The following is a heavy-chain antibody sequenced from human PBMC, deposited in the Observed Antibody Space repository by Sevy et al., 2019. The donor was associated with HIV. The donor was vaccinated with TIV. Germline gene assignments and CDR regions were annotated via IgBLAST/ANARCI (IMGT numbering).Heavy chain of an antibody. Sequence: GGSLRLSCAASGFTFSSYWMSWVRQAPGKGLEWVANIKQDGSEKYYVDSVKGRFTISRDNPKNSLYLQMNSLRAEDTAVYYCVRAIYGDYTDAFDIWGQGTMVTVSS. CDR1: GFTFSSYW. D-gene: IGHD4-17*01. CDR3: VRAIYGDYTDAFDI. J-gene: IGHJ3*02. V-gene: IGHV3-7*03. CDR2: IKQDGSEK.